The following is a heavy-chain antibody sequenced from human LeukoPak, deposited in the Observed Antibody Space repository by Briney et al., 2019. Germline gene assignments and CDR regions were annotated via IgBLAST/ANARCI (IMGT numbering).Heavy chain of an antibody. D-gene: IGHD3-16*02. Sequence: ASVKVSCKASGGTFSSYAISWVRQAPGQGLEWMGGIIPIFGTANYAQKFQGRFTITTDESTSTAYMELSSLRSEDTAVYYCARDLVITFGGVIVTEGFDYWGQGTLVTVSS. V-gene: IGHV1-69*05. CDR1: GGTFSSYA. J-gene: IGHJ4*02. CDR3: ARDLVITFGGVIVTEGFDY. CDR2: IIPIFGTA.